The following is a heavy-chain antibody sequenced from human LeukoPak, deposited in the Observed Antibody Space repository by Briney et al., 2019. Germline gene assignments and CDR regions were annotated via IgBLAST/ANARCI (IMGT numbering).Heavy chain of an antibody. Sequence: VIYSAGNTFYADSVKGRFTISRDNSKNIVYLHMNSLRAEDTAIYYCARDQAYSYDYSFYFHSWGQGTLVTVSS. J-gene: IGHJ4*02. CDR3: ARDQAYSYDYSFYFHS. CDR2: IYSAGNT. D-gene: IGHD5-18*01. V-gene: IGHV3-66*01.